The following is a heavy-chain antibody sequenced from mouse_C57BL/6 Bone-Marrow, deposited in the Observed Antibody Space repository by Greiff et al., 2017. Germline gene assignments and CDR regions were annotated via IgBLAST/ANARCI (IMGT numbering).Heavy chain of an antibody. Sequence: QVQLQQPGAELVRPGSSVKLSCKASGYTFTSYWMDWVKQRPGQGLEWIGNIYPSDSETHYNQKFKDKATLTVDKSSSTAYMQLSSLTSEDSAVYYWARWEGTDSSCPFAYWGQGTLVTVSA. J-gene: IGHJ3*01. CDR1: GYTFTSYW. CDR3: ARWEGTDSSCPFAY. V-gene: IGHV1-61*01. D-gene: IGHD3-2*02. CDR2: IYPSDSET.